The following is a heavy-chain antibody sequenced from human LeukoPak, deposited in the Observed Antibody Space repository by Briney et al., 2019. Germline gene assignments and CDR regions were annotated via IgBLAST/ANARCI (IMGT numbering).Heavy chain of an antibody. D-gene: IGHD5-18*01. Sequence: GASVKASCKVSGYTLTELSMHWVRQAPGKGREWMGGFDPEDGETIYAQKFQGRVTMPEDTSTDTAYMELSSLRSEDTAVYYCATSSGDTATFAYWGQGTLVTVSS. CDR1: GYTLTELS. J-gene: IGHJ4*02. CDR3: ATSSGDTATFAY. V-gene: IGHV1-24*01. CDR2: FDPEDGET.